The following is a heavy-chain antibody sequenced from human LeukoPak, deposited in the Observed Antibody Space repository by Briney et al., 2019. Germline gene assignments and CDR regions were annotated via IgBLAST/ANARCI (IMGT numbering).Heavy chain of an antibody. Sequence: GGSLRLSCAASGFTFSNFAMHWVRQPPGKGLEWVAVISYDGSNKYFGDSVKGRFTISRDNSMNTLYLQMNSLRAEDTAVYYCAKGIVCSGGSCYSPGWFDPWGQGTLVTVSS. D-gene: IGHD2-15*01. CDR3: AKGIVCSGGSCYSPGWFDP. J-gene: IGHJ5*02. CDR2: ISYDGSNK. V-gene: IGHV3-30*18. CDR1: GFTFSNFA.